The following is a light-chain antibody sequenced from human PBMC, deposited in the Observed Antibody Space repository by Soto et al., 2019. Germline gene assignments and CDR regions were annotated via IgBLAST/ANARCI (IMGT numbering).Light chain of an antibody. CDR3: QLRRT. J-gene: IGKJ1*01. V-gene: IGKV3-20*01. CDR1: QSVSSSY. CDR2: GAS. Sequence: PGERATLSCRASQSVSSSYLAWYQQKPGQAPRLLIYGASSRATGIPDRFSGSGSGTDFTLTISRLEPEDFAVYYCQLRRTFGQGTKVDNK.